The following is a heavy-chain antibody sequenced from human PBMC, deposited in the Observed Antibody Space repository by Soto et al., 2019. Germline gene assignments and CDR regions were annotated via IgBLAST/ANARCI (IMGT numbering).Heavy chain of an antibody. CDR2: IYYSGST. J-gene: IGHJ6*02. CDR3: ASEGTPVDSYYYYGMDV. D-gene: IGHD1-1*01. CDR1: GGSISSYY. Sequence: QVQLQESGPGLVKPSETLSLTCTVSGGSISSYYWSWIRQPPGKGLEWIGYIYYSGSTNYNPSLKSRVTISVDTSKNQVSLKLSSVTAADTAVYYCASEGTPVDSYYYYGMDVWGQGTTVTVSS. V-gene: IGHV4-59*01.